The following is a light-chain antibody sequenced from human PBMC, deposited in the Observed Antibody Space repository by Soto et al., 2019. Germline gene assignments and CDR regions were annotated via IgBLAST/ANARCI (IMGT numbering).Light chain of an antibody. CDR3: QQYGSSSLT. J-gene: IGKJ4*01. CDR2: GAS. V-gene: IGKV3-20*01. CDR1: QSVSSSY. Sequence: EIVLTQSPGTLSLSPGERATLSCRASQSVSSSYLAWYQQKPGQAPRLLIYGASSRATGIPDRFSGSGSGTDFTLTISRLEPEDFAVYYCQQYGSSSLTFGGGTKADI.